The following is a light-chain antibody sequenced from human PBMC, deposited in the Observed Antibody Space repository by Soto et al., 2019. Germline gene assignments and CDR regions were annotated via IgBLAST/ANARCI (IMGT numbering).Light chain of an antibody. CDR3: HQYGSSPLT. CDR1: QSGSSSY. CDR2: GAS. Sequence: EIVLTQSPGTLSLSPGERATLSCRASQSGSSSYLAWYQQKPGQAPRLLIHGASSRATGIPDRFSGSASGTDFTLTISRLEPEDFALYYCHQYGSSPLTFGGGIKVEIK. V-gene: IGKV3-20*01. J-gene: IGKJ4*01.